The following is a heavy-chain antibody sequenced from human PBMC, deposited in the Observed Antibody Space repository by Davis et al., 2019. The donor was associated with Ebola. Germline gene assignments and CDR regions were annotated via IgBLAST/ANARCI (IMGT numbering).Heavy chain of an antibody. J-gene: IGHJ6*02. CDR2: ISGYNGNT. CDR3: ARGGPRRGWLHGMDV. D-gene: IGHD3-22*01. Sequence: AASVKVSCKASGYAFTSYGISWVRQAPGQGLEWMGWISGYNGNTNYAQRFQGRVTMTTDTSTSTAYMELRSLTSDDTAVYYCARGGPRRGWLHGMDVWGQGTTVTVSS. CDR1: GYAFTSYG. V-gene: IGHV1-18*01.